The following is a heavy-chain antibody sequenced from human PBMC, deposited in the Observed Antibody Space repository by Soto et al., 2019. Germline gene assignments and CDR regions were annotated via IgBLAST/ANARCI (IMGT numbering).Heavy chain of an antibody. CDR2: INHSGST. V-gene: IGHV4-34*01. J-gene: IGHJ4*02. Sequence: PSETPSLTCAVYGWSFSGYYWSWIRQPPGKGLEWIGEINHSGSTNYNPSLKSRITISVDTSKNQFSLKLSSVTAADAAVYYCARSTDIVVFWGSYRSEYYFYFRGQGTLVIVSS. CDR1: GWSFSGYY. D-gene: IGHD3-16*02. CDR3: ARSTDIVVFWGSYRSEYYFYF.